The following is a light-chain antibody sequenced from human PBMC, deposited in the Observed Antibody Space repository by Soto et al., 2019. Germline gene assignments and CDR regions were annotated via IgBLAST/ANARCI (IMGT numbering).Light chain of an antibody. V-gene: IGKV2-28*01. Sequence: EIVMTQSPLSLPVTPGEPASISCRSSQSLLHSNGYNYLDWYLQKPGQSPQLLIYLGSNRASGVPDRFSGSGSGTDFTLKISRVEAEDFGVYYCIQTLQTPLTFGGGTKVDIK. CDR1: QSLLHSNGYNY. CDR2: LGS. CDR3: IQTLQTPLT. J-gene: IGKJ4*01.